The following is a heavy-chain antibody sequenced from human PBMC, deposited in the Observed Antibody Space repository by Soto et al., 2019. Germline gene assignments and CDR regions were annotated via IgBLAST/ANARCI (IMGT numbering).Heavy chain of an antibody. Sequence: QVQLQQCGAGLLKPSETLSLTCAVYGGSFNSYFWNWVRQPPGKGLEWIGEVTPGGRSNYNPSLKTRGTISKDTSKNQFSLEVNSVTAADTAVYYCTTSGRSWPDSFDIWGQGAMVTVSS. D-gene: IGHD6-13*01. CDR3: TTSGRSWPDSFDI. CDR2: VTPGGRS. CDR1: GGSFNSYF. J-gene: IGHJ3*02. V-gene: IGHV4-34*01.